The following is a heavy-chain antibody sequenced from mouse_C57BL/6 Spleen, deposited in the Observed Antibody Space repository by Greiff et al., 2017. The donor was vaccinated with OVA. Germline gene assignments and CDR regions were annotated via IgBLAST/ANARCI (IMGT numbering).Heavy chain of an antibody. CDR3: ARWDYGIDY. D-gene: IGHD1-2*01. V-gene: IGHV3-6*01. CDR2: ISYDGSN. CDR1: GYSITSGYY. Sequence: EVQLQQSGPGLVKPSQSLSLTCSVTGYSITSGYYWNWIRQFPGNKLEWMGYISYDGSNNYNPSLKNRISITRDTSKNQFFLKLNSVTTEDTATYYCARWDYGIDYWGQGTTLTVSS. J-gene: IGHJ2*01.